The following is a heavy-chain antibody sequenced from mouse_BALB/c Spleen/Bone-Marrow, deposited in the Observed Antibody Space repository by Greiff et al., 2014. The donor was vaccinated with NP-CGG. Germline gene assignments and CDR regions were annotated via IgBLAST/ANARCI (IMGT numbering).Heavy chain of an antibody. J-gene: IGHJ3*01. CDR3: ATYYYGSSWGFAY. Sequence: VQLKESGAELVKPGASVKLSCTASGFNIKDTYMHWVKQRPEQGLEWIGRIDPASGNTKYDPKFQGKATITAGTSSNTAYLQLSGLISEDTAVYYCATYYYGSSWGFAYWGQGTLVTVSA. CDR2: IDPASGNT. D-gene: IGHD1-1*01. CDR1: GFNIKDTY. V-gene: IGHV14-3*02.